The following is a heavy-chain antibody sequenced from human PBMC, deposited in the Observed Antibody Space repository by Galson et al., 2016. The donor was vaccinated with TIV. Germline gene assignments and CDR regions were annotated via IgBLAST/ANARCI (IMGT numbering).Heavy chain of an antibody. Sequence: SLRLSCAASGFTFDDHGMSWVRQAPGKGLEWVSGISWNGGSTHYADSVKGRFTVSRDNAKNSVYLQMNSLRAEDTALYYCARLNGDTYYYFYIDVWGKGTTVTVS. CDR2: ISWNGGST. CDR3: ARLNGDTYYYFYIDV. J-gene: IGHJ6*03. CDR1: GFTFDDHG. D-gene: IGHD3-10*01. V-gene: IGHV3-20*04.